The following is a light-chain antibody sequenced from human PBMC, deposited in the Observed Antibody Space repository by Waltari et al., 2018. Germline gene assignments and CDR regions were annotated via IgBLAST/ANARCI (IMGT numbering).Light chain of an antibody. CDR2: RSN. CDR3: AAWDDRLDSYV. CDR1: DSNIGANS. V-gene: IGLV1-44*01. Sequence: QSVLTQAPSASGTPGRGVTVSCSGSDSNIGANSVTWYQHVPGAAPKVLLYRSNQGPSGDPARFPGSKSGTSASLASSGLRSEDEADYYCAAWDDRLDSYVFGTGTRVTVL. J-gene: IGLJ1*01.